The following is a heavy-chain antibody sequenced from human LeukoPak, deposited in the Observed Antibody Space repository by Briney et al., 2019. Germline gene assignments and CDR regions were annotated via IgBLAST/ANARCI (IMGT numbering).Heavy chain of an antibody. D-gene: IGHD5-12*01. Sequence: SETLSLTCTVSGGSISSYYWSWTRQPPGKGLEWIGYIYYSGSTNYNPSLKSRVTISVDTSKNQFSLKLSSVTAADTAVYYCARAGRWLQVVDYWGQGTLVTVSS. CDR3: ARAGRWLQVVDY. J-gene: IGHJ4*02. CDR1: GGSISSYY. V-gene: IGHV4-59*01. CDR2: IYYSGST.